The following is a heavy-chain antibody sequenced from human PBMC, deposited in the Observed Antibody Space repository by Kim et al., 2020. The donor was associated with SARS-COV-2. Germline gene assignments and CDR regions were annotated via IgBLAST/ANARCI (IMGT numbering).Heavy chain of an antibody. CDR2: LYWDDDK. Sequence: SGPTLVNPTQTLTLTCTFSGLSLSSRGVGVGWIRQPPRGALEWLALLYWDDDKRYNPSLNNRLTITKDTSRNQVVLTMSNMDPVDTATYYCAYRRKVDHYVGFDPWGQGTLVTVSS. J-gene: IGHJ5*02. CDR1: GLSLSSRGVG. V-gene: IGHV2-5*02. CDR3: AYRRKVDHYVGFDP. D-gene: IGHD4-17*01.